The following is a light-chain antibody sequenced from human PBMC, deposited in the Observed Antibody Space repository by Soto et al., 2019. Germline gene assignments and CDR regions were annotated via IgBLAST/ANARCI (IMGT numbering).Light chain of an antibody. CDR2: EVS. CDR1: SSDVGGSNY. Sequence: QSALTQPASVSGSPGQSITISCTGTSSDVGGSNYVSWYQHHPHRAPKLLIYEVSYRPSGVSNRFSGSKSGNTASLTISGLQAEDEADYYCCSSTSSNTIEVFGFGTKLTVL. J-gene: IGLJ1*01. CDR3: CSSTSSNTIEV. V-gene: IGLV2-14*01.